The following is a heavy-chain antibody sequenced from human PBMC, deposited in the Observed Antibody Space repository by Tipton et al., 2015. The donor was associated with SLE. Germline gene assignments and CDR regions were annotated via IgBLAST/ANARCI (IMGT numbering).Heavy chain of an antibody. CDR1: GGSIRSHS. CDR2: IYYNGSP. Sequence: TLSLTCTVSGGSIRSHSWNWIRQPPGKGLEWIGYIYYNGSPNYNPSLKSRLTISVDTSKNQFSLKLSSVTAADTAVYYCAREGLGTSHYYYMDVWGKGTTVTVSS. J-gene: IGHJ6*03. D-gene: IGHD7-27*01. V-gene: IGHV4-59*11. CDR3: AREGLGTSHYYYMDV.